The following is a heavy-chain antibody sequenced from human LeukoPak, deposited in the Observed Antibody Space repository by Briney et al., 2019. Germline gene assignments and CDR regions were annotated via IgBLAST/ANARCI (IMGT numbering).Heavy chain of an antibody. J-gene: IGHJ3*02. V-gene: IGHV4-4*02. CDR1: GGSISSSSW. D-gene: IGHD6-19*01. CDR3: ARGPIAVAGSDEAFDI. Sequence: SGTLSLTCAVSGGSISSSSWWSWVRQPPGEGLGWIGEIYHSGSTNYNPSLKSRVTISVDRSKNQFSLKLSSVTAADTAVYYCARGPIAVAGSDEAFDIWGQGTMVTVSS. CDR2: IYHSGST.